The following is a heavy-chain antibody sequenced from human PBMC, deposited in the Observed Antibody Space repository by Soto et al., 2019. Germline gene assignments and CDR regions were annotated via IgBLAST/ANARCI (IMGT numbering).Heavy chain of an antibody. CDR2: IKQDGSEK. J-gene: IGHJ4*02. Sequence: EVQLVESGGGLVQPGGSLRLSCAASGFTFSSYWMSWVRQAPGKGLEWVANIKQDGSEKYYADSVKGRFTISRDNAKNSLYLQMNSLRAEDTAVYYCARDPHDRDSRGYADYWGQGTLVTVAS. CDR1: GFTFSSYW. D-gene: IGHD3-22*01. V-gene: IGHV3-7*05. CDR3: ARDPHDRDSRGYADY.